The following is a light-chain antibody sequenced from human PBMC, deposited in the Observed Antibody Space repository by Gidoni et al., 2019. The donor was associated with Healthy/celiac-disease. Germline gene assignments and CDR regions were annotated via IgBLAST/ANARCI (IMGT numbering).Light chain of an antibody. J-gene: IGLJ7*01. CDR1: SSNIGSNY. CDR2: RNN. CDR3: AAWDDSLSGAV. Sequence: QSVLTQPPSASGTPGTRVTLSCSGSSSNIGSNYVYWYQQLPGTAPKLLIYRNNQRPSGVPDRFSGSKSGTSASLAISGLRSEDEADYYCAAWDDSLSGAVFGGGTQLTVL. V-gene: IGLV1-47*01.